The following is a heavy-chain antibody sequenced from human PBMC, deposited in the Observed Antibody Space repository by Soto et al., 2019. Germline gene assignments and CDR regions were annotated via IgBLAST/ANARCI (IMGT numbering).Heavy chain of an antibody. CDR1: GGSFSVYY. V-gene: IGHV4-34*01. Sequence: SATLSLTCSVYGGSFSVYYLSWLRQPPGKGLEWIGEINHSGSTNYNPSLKSRVTISVDTSKNQFSLKLSSVTAADTAVYYCARAYQQLGGWFDPWGQGTLVTVSS. J-gene: IGHJ5*02. CDR2: INHSGST. D-gene: IGHD2-2*01. CDR3: ARAYQQLGGWFDP.